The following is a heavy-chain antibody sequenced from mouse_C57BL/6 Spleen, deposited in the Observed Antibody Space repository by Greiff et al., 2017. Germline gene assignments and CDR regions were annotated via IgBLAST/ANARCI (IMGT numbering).Heavy chain of an antibody. CDR2: ISDGGSYT. J-gene: IGHJ2*01. V-gene: IGHV5-4*01. Sequence: EVMLVESGGGLVKPGGSLKLSCAASGFTFSSYAMSWVRQTPEKRLEWVATISDGGSYTYYPDNVKGRFTISRDNATNNLYLQMSHLKSEDTAMYYCARDGGTTVEYYFDYWGQGTTLTVSS. CDR1: GFTFSSYA. D-gene: IGHD1-1*01. CDR3: ARDGGTTVEYYFDY.